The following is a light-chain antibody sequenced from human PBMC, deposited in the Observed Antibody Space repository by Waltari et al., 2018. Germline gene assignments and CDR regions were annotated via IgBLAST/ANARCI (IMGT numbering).Light chain of an antibody. Sequence: QSVLTQPPSASGTPGQRVTISCSGTNSNIGRNSVFWYQQLPGSVPKLLIYGSNRRPPGVPDRFSASKSGTSASLAISGLRSEDAADYYCAAWDDSLSVSYVFGSGTKVTV. CDR2: GSN. V-gene: IGLV1-47*01. J-gene: IGLJ1*01. CDR1: NSNIGRNS. CDR3: AAWDDSLSVSYV.